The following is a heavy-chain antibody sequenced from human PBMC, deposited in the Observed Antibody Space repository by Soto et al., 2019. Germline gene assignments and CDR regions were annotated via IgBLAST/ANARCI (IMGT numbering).Heavy chain of an antibody. Sequence: SETLSLTCTVSGGSISSYYWSWIRQPPGKGLEWIGYIYYSGSTNYNPSLKSRVTISVDTSKNQFSLKLSSVTAADTAVYYCASAVVVSAAMEGYYYYGMDVWGQGTTVTVAS. CDR1: GGSISSYY. D-gene: IGHD2-2*01. CDR2: IYYSGST. J-gene: IGHJ6*02. CDR3: ASAVVVSAAMEGYYYYGMDV. V-gene: IGHV4-59*12.